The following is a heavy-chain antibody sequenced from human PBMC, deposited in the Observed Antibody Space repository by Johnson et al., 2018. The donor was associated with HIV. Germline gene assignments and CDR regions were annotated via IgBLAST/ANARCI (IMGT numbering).Heavy chain of an antibody. CDR2: INSDASTT. CDR3: AREGDYVWGPGKVSDI. V-gene: IGHV3-74*02. Sequence: EVQLVESGGGLVQPGGSLRLSCAVSGFTFSSYWMHWVRQAPGKGLVWVSRINSDASTTSYADSLKGRFTISRDNSKNSLYLQMNSLRAEDPALYYCAREGDYVWGPGKVSDIWGQGTMVTVSS. D-gene: IGHD3-16*01. J-gene: IGHJ3*02. CDR1: GFTFSSYW.